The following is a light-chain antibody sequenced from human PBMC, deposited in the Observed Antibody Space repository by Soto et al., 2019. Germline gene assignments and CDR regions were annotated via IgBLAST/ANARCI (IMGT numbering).Light chain of an antibody. Sequence: EILMTQSPATLSVSPGERATLACRASQSVGNKLAWYQQKPGQAPRLLISGISTRATGISARFSGSGSGTEFILTISSLQSEDFAVYYCQQYNAWPGTFGQGTRVEIK. CDR1: QSVGNK. V-gene: IGKV3-15*01. J-gene: IGKJ1*01. CDR3: QQYNAWPGT. CDR2: GIS.